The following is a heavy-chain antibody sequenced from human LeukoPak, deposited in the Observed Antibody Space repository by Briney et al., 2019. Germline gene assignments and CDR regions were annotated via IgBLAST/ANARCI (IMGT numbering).Heavy chain of an antibody. CDR3: ASGPYSSSYFDS. CDR1: GFTFRNFA. Sequence: PGGSLRLSCAASGFTFRNFAMKWVRQAPGKGLEWVSDISCGGEHTFYADSVKGRFTISRDNSKDTLYLQMNTLRPEDTALYYCASGPYSSSYFDSWGQGTLVTVSS. J-gene: IGHJ4*02. V-gene: IGHV3-23*01. CDR2: ISCGGEHT. D-gene: IGHD6-13*01.